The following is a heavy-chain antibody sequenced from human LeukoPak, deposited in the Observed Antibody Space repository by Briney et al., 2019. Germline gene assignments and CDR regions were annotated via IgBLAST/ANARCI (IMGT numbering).Heavy chain of an antibody. CDR3: ARYCSSTSCNNWFDP. J-gene: IGHJ5*02. D-gene: IGHD2-2*01. V-gene: IGHV4-34*01. CDR1: GGSFSGYY. Sequence: SETLSLTCAVYGGSFSGYYWGWIRQPPGKGLEWIGEINHSGSTNYNPSLKSRVTISVDTSKNQFSLKLSSVTAADTAVYYCARYCSSTSCNNWFDPWGQGTLVTVSS. CDR2: INHSGST.